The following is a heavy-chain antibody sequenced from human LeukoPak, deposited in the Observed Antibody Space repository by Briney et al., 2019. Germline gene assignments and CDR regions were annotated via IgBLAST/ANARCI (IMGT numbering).Heavy chain of an antibody. V-gene: IGHV3-74*01. Sequence: GGSLRLSCEAPGFTFSRYWMHWVRQAPGKGLVWVSRIKSDGKTNYADSVKGRFTISRDNAKNTVSLQMDSMRAEDTGVYYCARAPSEVGGYYPEYFRHWGQGTLVTVSS. CDR1: GFTFSRYW. J-gene: IGHJ1*01. CDR2: IKSDGKT. CDR3: ARAPSEVGGYYPEYFRH. D-gene: IGHD3-22*01.